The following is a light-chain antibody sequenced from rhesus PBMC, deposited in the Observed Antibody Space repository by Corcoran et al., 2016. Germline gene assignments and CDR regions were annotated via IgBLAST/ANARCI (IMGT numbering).Light chain of an antibody. J-gene: IGKJ4*01. CDR2: LGS. V-gene: IGKV2-61*03. Sequence: DIVMTQTPLSLPVTPGEPASISCRSSQSLLHSDGYTYLDWYLQKPGQSPQLLIYLGSNRASGVPDRFSGSGSGTDFTLKISRVEAEDVGVYYCMQGTQLPLTFGGGTKVELK. CDR3: MQGTQLPLT. CDR1: QSLLHSDGYTY.